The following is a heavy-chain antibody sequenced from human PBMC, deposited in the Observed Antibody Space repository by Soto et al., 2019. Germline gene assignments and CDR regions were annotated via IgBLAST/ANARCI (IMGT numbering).Heavy chain of an antibody. V-gene: IGHV4-30-4*01. CDR3: ASGIYSNYRFEY. D-gene: IGHD4-4*01. CDR2: IYYSGST. CDR1: VVSLGSGDYY. Sequence: PSETLSLTCTVSVVSLGSGDYYWSWIRQPPWKGLEWIGYIYYSGSTYYNPSLKSRVTISVDTSKNQFSLKLSSVTAADTAVYYSASGIYSNYRFEYWRQGTLGSVSS. J-gene: IGHJ4*02.